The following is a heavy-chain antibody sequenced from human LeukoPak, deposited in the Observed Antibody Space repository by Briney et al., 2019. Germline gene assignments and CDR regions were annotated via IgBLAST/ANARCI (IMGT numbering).Heavy chain of an antibody. V-gene: IGHV3-74*01. D-gene: IGHD3-3*01. CDR2: INTDGSST. J-gene: IGHJ5*02. CDR3: ARDKSVPDFWSGYYYNWFDP. Sequence: PGGSLRLSCAASGFTFSSYWMHWVRQAPGKGLVWVSRINTDGSSTSYADSVKGRFTISRDNAKNTLYLQMNSLRAEDTAVYYCARDKSVPDFWSGYYYNWFDPWGQGTLVTVSS. CDR1: GFTFSSYW.